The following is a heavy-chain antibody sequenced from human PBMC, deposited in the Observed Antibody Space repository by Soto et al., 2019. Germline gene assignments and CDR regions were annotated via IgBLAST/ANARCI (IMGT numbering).Heavy chain of an antibody. V-gene: IGHV1-69*13. J-gene: IGHJ6*02. CDR2: VIPTFGTT. CDR3: AIDRLIVAVAVGRMDV. Sequence: GASVKVSCKASGDTFAGYAISWVRQAPGQGLEWMGWVIPTFGTTKYAQRFQGRVTISVDELASTAYMELSSLRPEDTALYYCAIDRLIVAVAVGRMDVWGQGTTVTVSS. CDR1: GDTFAGYA. D-gene: IGHD6-19*01.